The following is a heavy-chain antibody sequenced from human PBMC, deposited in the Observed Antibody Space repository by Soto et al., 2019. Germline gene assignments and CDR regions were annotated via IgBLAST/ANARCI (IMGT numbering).Heavy chain of an antibody. CDR1: GYTFTGYY. J-gene: IGHJ6*02. CDR3: ARVEQRWGYYYYGMDV. CDR2: INPNSGGT. D-gene: IGHD6-25*01. Sequence: GASVKVSCKASGYTFTGYYMHWVRQAPGQGLEWMGWINPNSGGTNYAQKFQGRVTMTRDTSISTAHMELSRLRSDDTAVYYCARVEQRWGYYYYGMDVWGQGTTVTV. V-gene: IGHV1-2*02.